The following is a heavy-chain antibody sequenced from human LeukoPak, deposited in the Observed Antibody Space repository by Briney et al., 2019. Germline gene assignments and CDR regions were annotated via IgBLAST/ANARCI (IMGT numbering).Heavy chain of an antibody. CDR1: GFSVSNYY. CDR2: IRDSGET. V-gene: IGHV3-66*03. CDR3: ARDRAVTQVLVEFDS. D-gene: IGHD4-17*01. Sequence: GGSLRLSCAGSGFSVSNYYMNWVRQAPGKGLEWASLIRDSGETFYSDSVKGRFTISRDNSKNTVYLQMKRLRVEDTAVFFCARDRAVTQVLVEFDSWGQGTLVTVSS. J-gene: IGHJ5*01.